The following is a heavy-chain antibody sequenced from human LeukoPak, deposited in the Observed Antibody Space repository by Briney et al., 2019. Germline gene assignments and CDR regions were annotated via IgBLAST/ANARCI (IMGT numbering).Heavy chain of an antibody. CDR3: ARVSMVRGFDP. D-gene: IGHD3-10*01. V-gene: IGHV4-38-2*02. CDR2: IYHSGST. CDR1: GYSISSGYY. J-gene: IGHJ5*02. Sequence: PSETLSLTCTVSGYSISSGYYWGWIRQPPGKGLEWIGSIYHSGSTYYNPSLKSRVTISVDTSKNQFSLKLSSVTAADTAVYYCARVSMVRGFDPWGQGTLVTVSS.